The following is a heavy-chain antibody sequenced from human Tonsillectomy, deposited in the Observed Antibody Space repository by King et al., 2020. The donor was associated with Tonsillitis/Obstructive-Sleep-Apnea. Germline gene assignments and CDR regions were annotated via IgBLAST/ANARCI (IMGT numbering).Heavy chain of an antibody. CDR2: IYSGGNP. CDR1: GFTVSSNY. Sequence: VQLVESGGGLIQPGGSLRLSCAASGFTVSSNYMSWVRQAPGKGLEWVSLIYSGGNPFYADAVKGRFTISRDNSKNTLYLQMNSLIAEDTAVYYCARGHPSEAYYYYYGMDVWGQGPTVTVSS. CDR3: ARGHPSEAYYYYYGMDV. J-gene: IGHJ6*02. D-gene: IGHD6-19*01. V-gene: IGHV3-53*01.